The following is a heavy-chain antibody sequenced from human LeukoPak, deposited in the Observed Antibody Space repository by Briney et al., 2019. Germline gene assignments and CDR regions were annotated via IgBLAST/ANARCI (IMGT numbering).Heavy chain of an antibody. J-gene: IGHJ4*02. CDR1: GGSFSGYY. V-gene: IGHV4-34*01. CDR2: INHSGST. Sequence: SETLSLTCAVYGGSFSGYYWSWIRQPPGKGLEWIGEINHSGSTNYNPSLKSRVTISVDTSKNQFSLKLSSVTAADTAVYYCASIDPCYDILTGYRTFDYWGQGTLVTVSS. D-gene: IGHD3-9*01. CDR3: ASIDPCYDILTGYRTFDY.